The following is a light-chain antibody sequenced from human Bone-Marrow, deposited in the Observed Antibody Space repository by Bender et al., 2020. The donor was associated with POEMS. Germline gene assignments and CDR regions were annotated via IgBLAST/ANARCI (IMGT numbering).Light chain of an antibody. CDR2: SDD. J-gene: IGLJ1*01. CDR1: ISNIGSNN. CDR3: TAHAGQYMLV. Sequence: QSVLTQPPSASGTPGQRVTISCSGSISNIGSNNVHWYQQFPGTAPKLLIYSDDQRPSGVPDRFSGSKSGTTASLAISGLQSEDEADYYCTAHAGQYMLVFGTGTKVTVL. V-gene: IGLV1-44*01.